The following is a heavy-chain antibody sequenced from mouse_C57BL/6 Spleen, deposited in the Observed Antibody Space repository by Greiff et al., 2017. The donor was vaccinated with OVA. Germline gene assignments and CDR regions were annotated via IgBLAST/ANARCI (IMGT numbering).Heavy chain of an antibody. D-gene: IGHD1-1*01. J-gene: IGHJ2*01. CDR1: GYTFTSYW. CDR3: ARGGGGSSYERVDY. CDR2: IDPSDSET. Sequence: QVQLKQPGAELVRPGSSVKLSCKASGYTFTSYWMHWVKQRPIQGLEWIGNIDPSDSETHYNQKFKDKATLTVDKSSSTAYMQLSSLTSEDSAVYYCARGGGGSSYERVDYWGQGTTLTVSS. V-gene: IGHV1-52*01.